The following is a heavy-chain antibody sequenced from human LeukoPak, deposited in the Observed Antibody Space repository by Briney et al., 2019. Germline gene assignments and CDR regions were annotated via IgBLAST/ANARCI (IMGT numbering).Heavy chain of an antibody. V-gene: IGHV3-30-3*01. D-gene: IGHD5-12*01. J-gene: IGHJ4*02. CDR3: ARGGEYSGYDGLDY. CDR2: ISYDGSNK. Sequence: PGGSLRLSCAASGFTFSTCTMHWVRQVPGKGLEWVAVISYDGSNKDSRDSVKGRFTISRDNSKNTLYLQMSSLKTEDTAIYYCARGGEYSGYDGLDYWGQGTLVTVSS. CDR1: GFTFSTCT.